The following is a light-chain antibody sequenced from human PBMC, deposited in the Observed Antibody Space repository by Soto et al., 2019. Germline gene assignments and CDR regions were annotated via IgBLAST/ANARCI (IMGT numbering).Light chain of an antibody. V-gene: IGKV3-20*01. CDR2: GVS. Sequence: EIVLTQSPGTLSLSPGERATLSCRSSQSVSSSYLAWYQQKPGQAPRLLIYGVSSRATGIPDKFSGSGSRTDFTLTISRLETEDFAVYYRQQYVTSPPITCGQGTRLEIK. J-gene: IGKJ5*01. CDR3: QQYVTSPPIT. CDR1: QSVSSSY.